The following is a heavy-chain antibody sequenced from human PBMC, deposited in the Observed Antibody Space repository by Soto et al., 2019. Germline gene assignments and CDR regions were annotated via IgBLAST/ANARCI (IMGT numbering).Heavy chain of an antibody. Sequence: QVQLQESGPGLVKPSETLSLTCTVSGGSVSSGSYYWSWIRQPPGQGLEWIWYIYYSGSTNYNPSLKSRVTLSVDTSKNQFSLKLSSVTAADTAVYYCARGGGDCGSTICYTYYFDYWGQGTLVTVSS. D-gene: IGHD2-2*02. V-gene: IGHV4-61*01. CDR2: IYYSGST. CDR1: GGSVSSGSYY. J-gene: IGHJ4*02. CDR3: ARGGGDCGSTICYTYYFDY.